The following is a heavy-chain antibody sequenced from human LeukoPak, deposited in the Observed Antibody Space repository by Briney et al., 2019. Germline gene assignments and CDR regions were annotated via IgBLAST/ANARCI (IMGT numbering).Heavy chain of an antibody. V-gene: IGHV4-39*07. CDR3: ASTYYYGSGCYYLDAFDI. D-gene: IGHD3-10*01. Sequence: PSETLSLTCTVSGGSISSSSYYWGWIRQPLGKGLEWIGSIYHSGSTYYNPSLKSRVTISVDTSKNQFSLKLSSVTAADTAVYYCASTYYYGSGCYYLDAFDIWGQGTMVTVSS. J-gene: IGHJ3*02. CDR2: IYHSGST. CDR1: GGSISSSSYY.